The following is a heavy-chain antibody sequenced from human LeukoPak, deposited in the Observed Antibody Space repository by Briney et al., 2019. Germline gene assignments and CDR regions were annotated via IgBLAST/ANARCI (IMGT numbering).Heavy chain of an antibody. CDR1: GFTFSNAW. D-gene: IGHD3-10*01. CDR2: IKSKTDGGTT. V-gene: IGHV3-15*01. CDR3: TTDSPDQIGEPPPWFDP. J-gene: IGHJ5*02. Sequence: GGSLRLSCAASGFTFSNAWMSWVRQAPGKGLEWVGRIKSKTDGGTTDYAALVKGGFTISRDDSKNTLYLQMNSLKTEDTAVYYCTTDSPDQIGEPPPWFDPWGQGTLVTVSS.